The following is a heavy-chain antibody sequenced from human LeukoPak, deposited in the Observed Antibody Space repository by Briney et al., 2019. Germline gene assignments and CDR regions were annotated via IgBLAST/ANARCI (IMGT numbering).Heavy chain of an antibody. CDR3: ARDGDYYGSGSYPPFDY. CDR1: GYTFTSYG. J-gene: IGHJ4*02. D-gene: IGHD3-10*01. V-gene: IGHV1-18*01. CDR2: ISAYNGNT. Sequence: ASVKVSCKASGYTFTSYGISWVRQAPGQGLEWMGWISAYNGNTNYAQKLQGRVTMTTDTSTSTAYMELRSLRSDDTAVYYCARDGDYYGSGSYPPFDYWGQGTLVTVSS.